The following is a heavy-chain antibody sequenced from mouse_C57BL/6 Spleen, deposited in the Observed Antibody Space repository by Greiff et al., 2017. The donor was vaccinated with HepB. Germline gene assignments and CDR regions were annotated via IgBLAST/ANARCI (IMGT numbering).Heavy chain of an antibody. Sequence: EVQLQQSGPELVKPGASVKIPCKASGYTFTDYNMDWVKQSHGKSLEWIGDINPNNGGTIYNQKFKGKATLTVDKSSSTAYMELRSLTSEDTAVYYCARRRVLLRWYFDVWGTGTTVTVSS. CDR1: GYTFTDYN. V-gene: IGHV1-18*01. D-gene: IGHD1-1*01. CDR2: INPNNGGT. CDR3: ARRRVLLRWYFDV. J-gene: IGHJ1*03.